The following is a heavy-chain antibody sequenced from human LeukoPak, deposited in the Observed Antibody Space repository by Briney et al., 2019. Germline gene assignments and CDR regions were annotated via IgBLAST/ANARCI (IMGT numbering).Heavy chain of an antibody. D-gene: IGHD5-18*01. V-gene: IGHV4-59*08. CDR1: GGSISSYY. J-gene: IGHJ6*02. Sequence: SETLSLTCTASGGSISSYYWSWIRQPPGKGLEWIGYIYYSGSTNYNPSLKSRVTISVDTSKNQFSLKLSSVTAADTAVYYCAGRSQLWHYGMDVWGQGTTVTVSS. CDR3: AGRSQLWHYGMDV. CDR2: IYYSGST.